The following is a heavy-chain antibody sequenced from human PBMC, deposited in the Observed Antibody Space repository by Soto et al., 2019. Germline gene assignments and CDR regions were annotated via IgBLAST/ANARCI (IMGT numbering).Heavy chain of an antibody. CDR1: GGSISSSSYY. CDR3: ARPSPRYCSGGSCLEFPDAFDI. Sequence: SETLSLTCTVSGGSISSSSYYWGWIRQPPGKGLEWIGSIYYSGSTYYNPSLKSRVTISVDTSKNQFSLKLSSVTAADPAVYYCARPSPRYCSGGSCLEFPDAFDIWGQGTMVTVSS. V-gene: IGHV4-39*01. CDR2: IYYSGST. D-gene: IGHD2-15*01. J-gene: IGHJ3*02.